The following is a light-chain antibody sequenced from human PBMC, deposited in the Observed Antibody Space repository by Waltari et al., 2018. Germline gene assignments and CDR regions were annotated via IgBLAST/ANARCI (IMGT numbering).Light chain of an antibody. V-gene: IGLV2-14*01. Sequence: QSALTQPASVSGSPGQSITISCTGTSSDVGGYNYVSWYQQHPGKAPKLMIYEVSNRPSGVSTRFSGSKSGNTASLTISGLQAEDEADYYCSSYTSSSTPRVFGTGTKVTVL. J-gene: IGLJ1*01. CDR1: SSDVGGYNY. CDR2: EVS. CDR3: SSYTSSSTPRV.